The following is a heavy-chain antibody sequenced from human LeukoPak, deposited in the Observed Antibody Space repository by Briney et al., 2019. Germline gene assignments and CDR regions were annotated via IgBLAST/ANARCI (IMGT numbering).Heavy chain of an antibody. J-gene: IGHJ4*02. V-gene: IGHV3-30*04. Sequence: GSLRLSCAASGFTFSSYAMHWVRQAPGKGLEWVAVISYDGSNKYYADSVKGRFTISRDNSKNTLYLQMNSLRPEDTAVYYCAREVLGAIYFDYWGQGTLVIVSS. CDR3: AREVLGAIYFDY. D-gene: IGHD1-26*01. CDR2: ISYDGSNK. CDR1: GFTFSSYA.